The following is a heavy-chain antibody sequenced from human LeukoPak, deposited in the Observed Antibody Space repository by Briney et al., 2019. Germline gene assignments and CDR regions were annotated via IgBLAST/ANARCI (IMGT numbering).Heavy chain of an antibody. D-gene: IGHD3-22*01. CDR2: IYPEDSET. CDR1: GYKLNNYW. V-gene: IGHV5-51*01. Sequence: GESLKISCKGSGYKLNNYWIGWVRQMPGKGLEWMGIIYPEDSETMYSPSFQGRVTFSADKSISTAYLQWSSVKVSDTAMYYCASGYDSSGYWAASWGQGTRVTVS. J-gene: IGHJ5*02. CDR3: ASGYDSSGYWAAS.